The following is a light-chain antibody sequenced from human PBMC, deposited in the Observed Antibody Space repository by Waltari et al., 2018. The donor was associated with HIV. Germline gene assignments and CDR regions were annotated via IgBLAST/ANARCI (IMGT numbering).Light chain of an antibody. CDR2: GGS. V-gene: IGKV3-15*01. J-gene: IGKJ5*01. CDR3: QQYNVRPPVT. Sequence: EIVVTQSPVTLSVSPGQRATLSCRSSQSIGNNLAWYQQRPGQPPRLLIYGGSTRATGIPDRVSGSGSGAQFTLTIDGLQSEDFAVYYCQQYNVRPPVTFGQGTRLDIK. CDR1: QSIGNN.